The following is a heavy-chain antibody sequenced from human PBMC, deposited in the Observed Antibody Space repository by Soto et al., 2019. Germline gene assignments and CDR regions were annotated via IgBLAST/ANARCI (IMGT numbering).Heavy chain of an antibody. V-gene: IGHV3-48*02. J-gene: IGHJ6*02. Sequence: GGSLRLSCAASGFTFSSYSMNWVRQAPGKGLEWVSYISSSSSTIYCADSVKGRFTISRDNAKNSLYLQMNSLRDEDTAVYYCAREILPYYYDSSGPMGYYYYGMDVWGQGTTVTVSS. CDR1: GFTFSSYS. CDR2: ISSSSSTI. CDR3: AREILPYYYDSSGPMGYYYYGMDV. D-gene: IGHD3-22*01.